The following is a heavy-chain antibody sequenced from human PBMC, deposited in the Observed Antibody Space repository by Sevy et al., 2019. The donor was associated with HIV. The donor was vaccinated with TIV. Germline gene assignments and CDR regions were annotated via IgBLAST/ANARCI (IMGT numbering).Heavy chain of an antibody. J-gene: IGHJ4*02. CDR2: IFSSGST. CDR3: VSLFLSNLRGWSYFVY. D-gene: IGHD6-19*01. Sequence: GGSLRLSCAISGFTVNDKYIIWVRQAPGKGLEWVSVIFSSGSTYYADSAKGRFTISRDNSKYTVDLQMNSVRAEDTAVYYCVSLFLSNLRGWSYFVYWGQGTLVTVSS. V-gene: IGHV3-66*02. CDR1: GFTVNDKY.